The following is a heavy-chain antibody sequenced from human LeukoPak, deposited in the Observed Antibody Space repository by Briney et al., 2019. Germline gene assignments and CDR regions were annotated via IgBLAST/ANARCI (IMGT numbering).Heavy chain of an antibody. D-gene: IGHD3-16*01. Sequence: PWGSLRLSRAPSLFTLHSHWIQWVRQAPRKRRMWVSPVCAVVIDTNYAHSVSGRFSISRNNAKNSLYLQISNLRAEDPAAYFCSRGGGLDVWGQGATVTVSS. CDR2: VCAVVIDT. J-gene: IGHJ6*02. V-gene: IGHV3-74*01. CDR1: LFTLHSHW. CDR3: SRGGGLDV.